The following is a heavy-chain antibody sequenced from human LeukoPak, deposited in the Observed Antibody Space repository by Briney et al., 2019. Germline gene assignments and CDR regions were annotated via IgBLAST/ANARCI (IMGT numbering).Heavy chain of an antibody. CDR3: ARSGTAMTP. D-gene: IGHD5-18*01. J-gene: IGHJ4*02. Sequence: PGGSLRLSCAASGFTFSSHEMNWVRQAPGKGLEWVSYISSSGSTIYYADSVKGRFIMSRDNAKNSLYLQMNSLRVEDTAVYYCARSGTAMTPWGQGTLVTVSS. CDR1: GFTFSSHE. CDR2: ISSSGSTI. V-gene: IGHV3-48*03.